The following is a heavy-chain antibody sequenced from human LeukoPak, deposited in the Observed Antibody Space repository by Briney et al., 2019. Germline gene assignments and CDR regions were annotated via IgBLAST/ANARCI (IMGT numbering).Heavy chain of an antibody. V-gene: IGHV4-39*01. Sequence: SSETLSLTCTVSGGSISSSSYYWGWIRQPPGKGLEWIGSIYYSGSTYYNPSLKSRVTISVDTSKNQFSLKLSSVTAADTAVYYCASRGVVDYWGHGTLVTVSS. CDR3: ASRGVVDY. CDR2: IYYSGST. J-gene: IGHJ4*01. D-gene: IGHD3-3*01. CDR1: GGSISSSSYY.